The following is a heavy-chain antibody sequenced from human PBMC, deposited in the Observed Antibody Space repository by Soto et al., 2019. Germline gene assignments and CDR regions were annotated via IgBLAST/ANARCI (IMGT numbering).Heavy chain of an antibody. CDR3: ARDGITGTLRWFDP. D-gene: IGHD1-7*01. Sequence: SETLSLTCTVSGGSISSYYWSWIRQPPGKGLEWIGYIYYSGSTNYNPSLKSRVTISVDTSKNQFSLKLSSVTAADTAVYYCARDGITGTLRWFDPWGQGTLVTVSS. CDR2: IYYSGST. V-gene: IGHV4-59*01. J-gene: IGHJ5*02. CDR1: GGSISSYY.